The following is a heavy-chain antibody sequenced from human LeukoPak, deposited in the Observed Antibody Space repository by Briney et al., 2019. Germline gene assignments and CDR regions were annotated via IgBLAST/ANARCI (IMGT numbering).Heavy chain of an antibody. CDR3: ARDLGYCTNGVCYRWFDP. J-gene: IGHJ5*02. CDR2: IYYSGST. V-gene: IGHV4-59*12. D-gene: IGHD2-8*01. Sequence: SETLSLTCTVSGGSISSYYWSWIRQPPGKGLEWIGYIYYSGSTNYNPSLKSRVTISVDTSKNQFSLKLSSVTAADTAVYYCARDLGYCTNGVCYRWFDPWGQGTLVTVSS. CDR1: GGSISSYY.